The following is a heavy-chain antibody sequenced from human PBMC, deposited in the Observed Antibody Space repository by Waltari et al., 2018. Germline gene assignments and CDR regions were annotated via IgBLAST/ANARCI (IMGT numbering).Heavy chain of an antibody. V-gene: IGHV3-49*04. CDR2: MRSKAYGETT. CDR3: TKERGHLQR. J-gene: IGHJ1*01. D-gene: IGHD3-10*01. Sequence: VQVVESGGGLVQPGRSLRLSCTASGFSFGDYDMSWVRQAPGEGLDLVGVMRSKAYGETTKYDASVEGRFTIARDDSKSIVYLEMNSLKTEDTCFYYCTKERGHLQRWGQGTLVTVSS. CDR1: GFSFGDYD.